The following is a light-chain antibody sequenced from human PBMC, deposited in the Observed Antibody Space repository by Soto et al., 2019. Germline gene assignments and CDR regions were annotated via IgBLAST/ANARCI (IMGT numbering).Light chain of an antibody. CDR1: SSDVGGSNF. J-gene: IGLJ2*01. CDR2: DVA. V-gene: IGLV2-14*03. CDR3: CSYAGTYTWI. Sequence: QSALTQPASVSDSPGQSITISCTGTSSDVGGSNFVSWYQQHPGKPPKLIIYDVANRPSGVSNRFSGSKSGSTASLIISRLQVEDEADYYCCSYAGTYTWIFGGGTKLTVL.